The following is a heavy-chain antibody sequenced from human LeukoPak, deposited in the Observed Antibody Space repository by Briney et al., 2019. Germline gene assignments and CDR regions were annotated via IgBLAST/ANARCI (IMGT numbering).Heavy chain of an antibody. CDR3: ATGRGYCTGVSCDIDY. V-gene: IGHV3-48*04. CDR1: GFTFNTYS. D-gene: IGHD2-8*02. J-gene: IGHJ4*02. CDR2: IISRGDTA. Sequence: GGSLRLSCAASGFTFNTYSMNWVRQAPGKGLEWVSNIISRGDTAHYAASVKGRFTISRDNAKNSVFLHLNSLRSDDTAVYYCATGRGYCTGVSCDIDYWGQGTLVTVSS.